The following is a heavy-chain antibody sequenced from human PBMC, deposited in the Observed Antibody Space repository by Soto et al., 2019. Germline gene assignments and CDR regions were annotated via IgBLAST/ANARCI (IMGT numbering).Heavy chain of an antibody. CDR2: INHSGST. CDR1: GGSFSCYY. V-gene: IGHV4-34*01. Sequence: SETLSLTCAVYGGSFSCYYWSWIRQPPGKGLEWIGEINHSGSTNYNPSLKSRVTISVDTSKNQFSLKLSSVTAADTAVYYCARGGPALRYFDWLLAPFDYWGQGTLVTVSS. CDR3: ARGGPALRYFDWLLAPFDY. J-gene: IGHJ4*02. D-gene: IGHD3-9*01.